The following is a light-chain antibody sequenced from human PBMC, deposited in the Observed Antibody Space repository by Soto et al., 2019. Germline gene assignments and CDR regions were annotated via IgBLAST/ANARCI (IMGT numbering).Light chain of an antibody. CDR3: QQYGGSFRV. CDR2: GAS. J-gene: IGKJ3*01. Sequence: EIVLTQSPGTPSLSPGERSTLSCRASQSVSRSYLAWYQQKPGQAPRLLIYGASSRQTGIPDRFSGSGAGTECTLTISRLEHEDFKVDDCQQYGGSFRVFGPGTKVDIK. V-gene: IGKV3-20*01. CDR1: QSVSRSY.